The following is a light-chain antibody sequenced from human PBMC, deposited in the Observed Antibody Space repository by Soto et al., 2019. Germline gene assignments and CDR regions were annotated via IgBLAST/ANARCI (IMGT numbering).Light chain of an antibody. J-gene: IGLJ1*01. CDR2: DVT. CDR1: SADVGGYNC. V-gene: IGLV2-11*01. CDR3: CSHSATYTFV. Sequence: QAVLTQPRSVSGSPGQSVTISCTGTSADVGGYNCVSWYQQHPGKAPQLLIFDVTQRPSGVPDRFSGSKSGNTASLTISGLQAEDEADYYCCSHSATYTFVFXTGTKLTVL.